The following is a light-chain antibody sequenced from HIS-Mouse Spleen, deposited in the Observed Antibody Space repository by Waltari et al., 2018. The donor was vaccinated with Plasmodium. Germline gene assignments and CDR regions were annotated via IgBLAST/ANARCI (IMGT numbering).Light chain of an antibody. CDR2: WAS. Sequence: DIVMTKSPDSLAVSLDERATINCMSSQSVLYRSNNKNYLAWYQKKPGQPPKLLIYWASTRESGVPDRFSGSGSGTDFTLTISSLQAEDVAVYYCQQYYSTPWTFGQGTKVEIK. CDR3: QQYYSTPWT. J-gene: IGKJ1*01. CDR1: QSVLYRSNNKNY. V-gene: IGKV4-1*01.